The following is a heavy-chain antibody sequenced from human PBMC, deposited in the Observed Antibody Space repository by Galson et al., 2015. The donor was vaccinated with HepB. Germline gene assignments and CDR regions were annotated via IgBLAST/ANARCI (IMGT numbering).Heavy chain of an antibody. J-gene: IGHJ6*02. CDR1: GYTFTSYA. D-gene: IGHD3-10*01. CDR3: ARRDSVLYYYGMDV. CDR2: INPGNGNT. Sequence: SVKVSCKASGYTFTSYAIHWVRQAPGQRLEWMGRINPGNGNTRVSQRFQGRVTITRDTSASTAYMELRSLRSDDTAVYYCARRDSVLYYYGMDVWGQGTTVTVSS. V-gene: IGHV1-3*01.